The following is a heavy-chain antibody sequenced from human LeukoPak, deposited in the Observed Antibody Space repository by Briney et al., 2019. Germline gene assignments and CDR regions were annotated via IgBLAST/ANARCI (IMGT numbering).Heavy chain of an antibody. D-gene: IGHD3-3*01. Sequence: SGRSLRLSCAASGFTFSSYAMHWVRQAPGKGLEWVAVISYDGSKKYYADSVKGRFTISRDNSKNALYLQMNSLRAEDTAVYYCAKDLRFLEWLFDYWGQGTLVTVSS. CDR2: ISYDGSKK. J-gene: IGHJ4*02. CDR3: AKDLRFLEWLFDY. V-gene: IGHV3-30*04. CDR1: GFTFSSYA.